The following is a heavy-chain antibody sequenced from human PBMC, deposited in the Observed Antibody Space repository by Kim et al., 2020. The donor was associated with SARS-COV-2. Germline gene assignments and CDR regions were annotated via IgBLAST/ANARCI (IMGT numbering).Heavy chain of an antibody. CDR2: INPNSGGT. D-gene: IGHD3-10*01. V-gene: IGHV1-2*02. Sequence: ASVKVSCKASGYTFTGYYMHWVRQAPGQGLEWMGWINPNSGGTNYAQKFQGRVTMTRDTSISPAYMELSRLRSDDTAVYYCARGAFYNYYGIYYYYGMDVWGQGTTVTVSS. CDR3: ARGAFYNYYGIYYYYGMDV. CDR1: GYTFTGYY. J-gene: IGHJ6*02.